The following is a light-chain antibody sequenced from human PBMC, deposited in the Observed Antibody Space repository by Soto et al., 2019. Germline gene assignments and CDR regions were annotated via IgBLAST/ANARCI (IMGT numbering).Light chain of an antibody. CDR2: GAF. V-gene: IGKV3-20*01. CDR1: QSVGTY. J-gene: IGKJ1*01. CDR3: QQYGSSPRT. Sequence: DTVLTQSPGTLSLSPGERATLSCRASQSVGTYLAWYQQKPGQAPRLLIYGAFKRATGIPDRFSGSGSGTDFTLTISRMEPEDFAVYCCQQYGSSPRTFGQGTKVDIK.